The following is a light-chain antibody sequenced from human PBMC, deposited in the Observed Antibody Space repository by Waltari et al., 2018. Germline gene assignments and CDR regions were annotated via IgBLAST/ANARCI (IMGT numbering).Light chain of an antibody. CDR2: KGS. Sequence: QTVVTQEPSLSVSPGGTVTPTCALTSGSVSTTSYATWYQQTPGHPPRTLVYKGSSRSSGVPDRFSGSILGNKAALTITGAQADDESNYYCSLYMGSGIWVFGGGTKLTVL. CDR1: SGSVSTTSY. J-gene: IGLJ3*02. CDR3: SLYMGSGIWV. V-gene: IGLV8-61*01.